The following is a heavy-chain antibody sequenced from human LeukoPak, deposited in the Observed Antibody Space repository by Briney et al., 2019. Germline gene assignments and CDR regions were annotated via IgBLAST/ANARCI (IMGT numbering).Heavy chain of an antibody. V-gene: IGHV3-23*01. J-gene: IGHJ4*02. CDR2: IGGSGGST. CDR3: AKDSGSYYYFDY. Sequence: GASLRLSCAASGFTFSSYAMSWVRQAPGKGLEWVSAIGGSGGSTYYADSVKGRFTISRDNSKNTLYLQMNSLRAEDTAVYYCAKDSGSYYYFDYWGQGTLVTVSS. CDR1: GFTFSSYA. D-gene: IGHD1-26*01.